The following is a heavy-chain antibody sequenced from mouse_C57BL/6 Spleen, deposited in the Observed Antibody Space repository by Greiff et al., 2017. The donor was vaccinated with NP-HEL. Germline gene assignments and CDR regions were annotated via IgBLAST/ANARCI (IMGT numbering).Heavy chain of an antibody. D-gene: IGHD1-1*01. CDR3: TRDGGYGSSYWYFDV. CDR1: GFTFSSYA. Sequence: EVKLVESGEGLVKPGGSLKLSCAASGFTFSSYAMSWVRQTPEKRLEWVAYISSGGDYIYYADTVKGRFTISRDNARNTRYLQMRSLKSEDTAMYYCTRDGGYGSSYWYFDVWGTGTTVTVSS. V-gene: IGHV5-9-1*02. CDR2: ISSGGDYI. J-gene: IGHJ1*03.